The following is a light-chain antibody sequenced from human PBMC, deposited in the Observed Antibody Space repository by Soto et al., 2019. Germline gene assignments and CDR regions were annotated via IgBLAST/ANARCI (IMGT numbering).Light chain of an antibody. J-gene: IGKJ1*01. V-gene: IGKV3-15*01. CDR2: DAS. Sequence: EVVLTQSPATLSVSPWDRATLSCRASQYIGSAVAWYHQRSGQAPRLLIFDASIRVPTTPARFSGSVSGTEFTLTISSLESEDFAVYSCQQYGDRPRTFGQGTKVDNK. CDR3: QQYGDRPRT. CDR1: QYIGSA.